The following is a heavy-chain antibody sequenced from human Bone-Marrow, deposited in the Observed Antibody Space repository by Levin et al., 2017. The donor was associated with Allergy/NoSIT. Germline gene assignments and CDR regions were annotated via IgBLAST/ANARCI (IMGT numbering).Heavy chain of an antibody. CDR3: ARTPGGPSSIRYYYYYGLDV. D-gene: IGHD2-21*01. CDR1: GFNVSTNY. J-gene: IGHJ6*02. Sequence: GGSLRLSCEASGFNVSTNYMSWVRQAPGKGPEWVAVISSGDNTYYADSVKGRFNVSRDNSKNTVFLQMNSLRAEDTAVYYCARTPGGPSSIRYYYYYGLDVWGQGTTVTVSS. V-gene: IGHV3-53*01. CDR2: ISSGDNT.